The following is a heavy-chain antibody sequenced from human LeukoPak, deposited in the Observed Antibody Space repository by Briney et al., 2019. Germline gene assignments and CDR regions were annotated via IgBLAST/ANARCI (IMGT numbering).Heavy chain of an antibody. CDR1: GGSISSSSYY. CDR2: IYYSGST. CDR3: ARLLDIVAVVAAYFDY. J-gene: IGHJ4*02. V-gene: IGHV4-39*01. D-gene: IGHD2-15*01. Sequence: SETLSLTCTVSGGSISSSSYYWGWIRQPPGKGLEWFGSIYYSGSTYYNPSLKSRVTISVDTSKNQFYLKLSSVTAADTAVYYCARLLDIVAVVAAYFDYWGQGTLVTVSS.